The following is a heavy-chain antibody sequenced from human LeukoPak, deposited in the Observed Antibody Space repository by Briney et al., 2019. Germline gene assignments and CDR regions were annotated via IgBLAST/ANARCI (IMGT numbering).Heavy chain of an antibody. J-gene: IGHJ4*02. CDR3: ARDRGDYSDYSDFFDA. Sequence: GGSLRLSCATSGFTSSSYGFHWVRQAPIKGLEWVAVIWYDGSKKYYADSVKGRFTISRDDSKNTVYLQMDSLRAEDTAMYYCARDRGDYSDYSDFFDAWGQGTLVTFSS. CDR1: GFTSSSYG. D-gene: IGHD4-11*01. V-gene: IGHV3-33*01. CDR2: IWYDGSKK.